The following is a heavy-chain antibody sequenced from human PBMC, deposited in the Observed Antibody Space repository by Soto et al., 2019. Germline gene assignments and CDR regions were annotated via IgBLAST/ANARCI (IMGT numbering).Heavy chain of an antibody. Sequence: VGSLRLSCAASGFTFSSYGMHWVRQAPGKGLEWVAVISYDGSNKYYADSVKGRFTISRDNSKNTLYLQMNSLRAEDTAVYYCAKSRYYYDSSGYYYNWFDPWGQGTLVTVSS. J-gene: IGHJ5*02. CDR2: ISYDGSNK. CDR3: AKSRYYYDSSGYYYNWFDP. D-gene: IGHD3-22*01. CDR1: GFTFSSYG. V-gene: IGHV3-30*18.